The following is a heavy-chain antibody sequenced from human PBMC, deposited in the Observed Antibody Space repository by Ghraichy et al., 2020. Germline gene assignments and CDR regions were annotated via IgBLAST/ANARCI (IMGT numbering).Heavy chain of an antibody. CDR1: GYSISSSNW. V-gene: IGHV4-28*01. CDR2: IYYSGST. D-gene: IGHD6-13*01. Sequence: SETLSLTCAVSGYSISSSNWWGWIRQPPGKGLEWIGYIYYSGSTYYNPSLKSRVTMSVDTSKNQLSLKLSSVTAVDTAVYYCARSSSSWYGQFYAFDIWGQGTMVTVSS. CDR3: ARSSSSWYGQFYAFDI. J-gene: IGHJ3*02.